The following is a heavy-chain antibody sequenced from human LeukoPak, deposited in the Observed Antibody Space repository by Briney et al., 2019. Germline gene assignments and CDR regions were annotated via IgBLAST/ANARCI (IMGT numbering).Heavy chain of an antibody. V-gene: IGHV1-18*01. CDR1: GYTFTSYG. Sequence: ASVKVSCKASGYTFTSYGISWVRQAPGQGLEWMGWISAYNGNTNYAQKLQGRVTMTTDTSTSTAHMELRSLRSDDTAVYYCARDPRLYGMDVWGQGTTVTVSS. J-gene: IGHJ6*02. CDR3: ARDPRLYGMDV. CDR2: ISAYNGNT. D-gene: IGHD4-11*01.